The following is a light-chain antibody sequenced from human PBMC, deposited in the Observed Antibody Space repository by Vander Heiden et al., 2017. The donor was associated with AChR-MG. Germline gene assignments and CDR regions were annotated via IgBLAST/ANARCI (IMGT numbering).Light chain of an antibody. CDR2: DVS. CDR3: ISYTRSGTLV. Sequence: SALTQPASVSGSPGQSITISCTGTSSDVGGYDYVSCDQQYPAKGPKVMIYDVSNRPAGIANRFSGSKSGNTASLTVSGLQAEDEADYYCISYTRSGTLVFGTGTKVTVL. V-gene: IGLV2-14*03. J-gene: IGLJ1*01. CDR1: SSDVGGYDY.